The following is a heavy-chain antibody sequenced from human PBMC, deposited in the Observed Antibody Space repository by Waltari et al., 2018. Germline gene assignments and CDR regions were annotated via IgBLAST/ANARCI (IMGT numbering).Heavy chain of an antibody. Sequence: QVQLVQSGAEVKKPGASVKVSCKASGYTFTSYGISWVRQAPGQGLEWMGWISAYNGNTNYAQKLQGRVTMTTDTSTSTAYMELRSLRSDDTAVYYCARDLELRYYYGSGSYCDYWGQGTLVTVSS. D-gene: IGHD3-10*01. J-gene: IGHJ4*02. CDR3: ARDLELRYYYGSGSYCDY. V-gene: IGHV1-18*01. CDR2: ISAYNGNT. CDR1: GYTFTSYG.